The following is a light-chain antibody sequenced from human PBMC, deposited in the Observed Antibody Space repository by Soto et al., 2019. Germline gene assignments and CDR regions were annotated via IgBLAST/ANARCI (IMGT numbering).Light chain of an antibody. Sequence: QSVLTQDASVSGSPGQSITISCTGTSSDVGGFNYVSWYQQHPGKAPKLMIYDVFTRPSGVSNRFSGSKSGNTASLTISGLQAEDEADYYCSSYTSSSTIFGTGTKVTVL. CDR1: SSDVGGFNY. CDR3: SSYTSSSTI. J-gene: IGLJ1*01. V-gene: IGLV2-14*01. CDR2: DVF.